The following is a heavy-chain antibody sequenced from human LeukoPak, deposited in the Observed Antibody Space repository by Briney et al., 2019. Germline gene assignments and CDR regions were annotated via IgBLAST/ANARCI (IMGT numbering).Heavy chain of an antibody. CDR3: ARGLADIMDY. D-gene: IGHD3-9*01. CDR2: ISYDGSNK. CDR1: GFTFSSYA. V-gene: IGHV3-30*04. J-gene: IGHJ4*02. Sequence: GGSLRLSCAASGFTFSSYAMHWVRQAPGKGLEWVAVISYDGSNKYYADSVKGRFTISRDNPKNTLYLQMNSLRAEDTAVYYCARGLADIMDYWGQGTLVTVSS.